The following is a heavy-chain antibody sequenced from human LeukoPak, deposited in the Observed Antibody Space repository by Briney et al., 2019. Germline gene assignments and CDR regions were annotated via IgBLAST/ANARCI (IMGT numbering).Heavy chain of an antibody. CDR3: ARVSTNTVTTLQYFDY. D-gene: IGHD4-17*01. V-gene: IGHV3-7*01. J-gene: IGHJ4*02. CDR2: IKQDGSEK. Sequence: GGSLRLSCAASGFTFSSYWMSWVRQAPGKGLEWVANIKQDGSEKYYVDSVKGRFTISRDNAKNSLYLQMNSLRAEDTAVYYCARVSTNTVTTLQYFDYWGQGTLVTVSS. CDR1: GFTFSSYW.